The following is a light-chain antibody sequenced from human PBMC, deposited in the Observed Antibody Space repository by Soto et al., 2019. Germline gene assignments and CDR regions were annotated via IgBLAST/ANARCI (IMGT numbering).Light chain of an antibody. CDR3: QQRGDWPPIT. V-gene: IGKV3-11*01. CDR2: GAS. J-gene: IGKJ5*01. CDR1: QSVSSN. Sequence: EIVMKQSPATLSVSPGERATLSCRASQSVSSNLAWYQQKPGQAPRLLIYGASTRATGIPDRFSGSGSGTDFTLTISSLEPEDFAVYYCQQRGDWPPITFGQGTRLEI.